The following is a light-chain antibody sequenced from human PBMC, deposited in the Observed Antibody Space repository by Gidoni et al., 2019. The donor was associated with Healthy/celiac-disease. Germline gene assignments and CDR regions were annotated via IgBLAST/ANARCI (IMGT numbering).Light chain of an antibody. J-gene: IGLJ2*01. Sequence: SSELTQDPAVSVALGQTVRITCQGDSLRSYYASWYQQKPGQAPVLVIYGKNNRPSGNPDRFSGSSSGNTASLTITGAQAEDEADYYCNSRDSSGNPSFGGGTKLTVL. CDR3: NSRDSSGNPS. CDR2: GKN. V-gene: IGLV3-19*01. CDR1: SLRSYY.